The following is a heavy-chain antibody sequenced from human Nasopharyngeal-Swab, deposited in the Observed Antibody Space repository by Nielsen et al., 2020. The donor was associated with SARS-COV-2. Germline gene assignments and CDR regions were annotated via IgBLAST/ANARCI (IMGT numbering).Heavy chain of an antibody. CDR1: GFTFSSYW. D-gene: IGHD3-22*01. J-gene: IGHJ3*02. Sequence: GESLKISCAASGFTFSSYWMSWVRQAPGKGLEWVVNIKQDGSEKFYVDSVKGRFTISRDNAKNSLYLQMNSLRAEDTAVYYCARGDYYDSSGYYVDAFDIWGQGTMVTVS. V-gene: IGHV3-7*03. CDR2: IKQDGSEK. CDR3: ARGDYYDSSGYYVDAFDI.